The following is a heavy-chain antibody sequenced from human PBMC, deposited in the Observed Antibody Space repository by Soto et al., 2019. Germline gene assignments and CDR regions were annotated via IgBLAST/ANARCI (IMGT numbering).Heavy chain of an antibody. CDR2: INPSGGST. V-gene: IGHV1-46*03. J-gene: IGHJ6*02. CDR3: ARVFSGCSSTSCYFYYGMDV. D-gene: IGHD2-2*01. CDR1: GYTFTSYY. Sequence: ASVKVSCKASGYTFTSYYMHWVRQAPGQGLEWMGIINPSGGSTSYAQKFQGRVTMTRDTSTSTVYMELSSLRSEDPDVYYSARVFSGCSSTSCYFYYGMDVWGQGTTVTVSS.